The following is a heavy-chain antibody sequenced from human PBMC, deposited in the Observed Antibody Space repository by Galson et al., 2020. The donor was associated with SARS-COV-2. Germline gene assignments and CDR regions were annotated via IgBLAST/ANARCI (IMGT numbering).Heavy chain of an antibody. J-gene: IGHJ4*02. Sequence: ASVKVSCNASGYTFKDYYINWVRQAPGQGLEWMGRINPKIGDTKYAQKFQGRVTMTRDTSINTVYMELNGLTSDDTVVYYCARGASWYSLYYFDSWGQGTLVTVSS. V-gene: IGHV1-2*05. CDR2: INPKIGDT. D-gene: IGHD6-13*01. CDR1: GYTFKDYY. CDR3: ARGASWYSLYYFDS.